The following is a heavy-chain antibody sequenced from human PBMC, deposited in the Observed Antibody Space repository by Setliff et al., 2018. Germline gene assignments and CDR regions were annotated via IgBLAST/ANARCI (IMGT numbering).Heavy chain of an antibody. CDR2: INRSGSTI. Sequence: GGSLRLSCAASGFTISSYSMNWVRQAPGKGLEWVSYINRSGSTIYYADSVKGRFTISRDNAKNSLYLQLNSLRDEDTAVYYCARDVPAISAAAGYGLDVWGQGTTVTVSS. V-gene: IGHV3-48*02. CDR1: GFTISSYS. D-gene: IGHD6-13*01. J-gene: IGHJ6*02. CDR3: ARDVPAISAAAGYGLDV.